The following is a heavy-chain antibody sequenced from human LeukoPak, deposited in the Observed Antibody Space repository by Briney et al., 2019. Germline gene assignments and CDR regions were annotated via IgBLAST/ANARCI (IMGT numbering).Heavy chain of an antibody. D-gene: IGHD2-8*01. CDR1: GGSISSYY. Sequence: SETLSLTCTVSGGSISSYYLSWIRQPAGKGLEWVGLIYTTGSTKYNPSLKSRGTMSVDTSKNHFSLTLSSVTAADTAVYYCAREEAGCTNGVCYPGFDSWGQGTLVTVSP. J-gene: IGHJ4*02. CDR3: AREEAGCTNGVCYPGFDS. V-gene: IGHV4-4*07. CDR2: IYTTGST.